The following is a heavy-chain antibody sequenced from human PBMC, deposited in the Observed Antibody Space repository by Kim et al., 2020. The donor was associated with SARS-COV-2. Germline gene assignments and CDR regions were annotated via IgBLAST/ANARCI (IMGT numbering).Heavy chain of an antibody. J-gene: IGHJ6*02. Sequence: YADSVKGRFTISRDNSNNTLYLQMNSLRAEDTAVYYCARVASYYYGMDVWGQGTTVTVSS. V-gene: IGHV3-33*01. CDR3: ARVASYYYGMDV.